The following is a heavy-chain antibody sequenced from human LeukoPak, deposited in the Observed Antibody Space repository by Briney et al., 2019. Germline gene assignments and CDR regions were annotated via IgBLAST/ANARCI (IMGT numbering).Heavy chain of an antibody. V-gene: IGHV3-30*18. CDR3: AKDSSGYSYGSSNWFDP. Sequence: GRSLRLSCAASGFTFSSYGMHWVRQAPGKGLEWVAVVSYDGSNKYYADSVKGRFTISRDNSKNTLYLQMNSLRAEDTAVYYCAKDSSGYSYGSSNWFDPWGQGTLVTVSS. J-gene: IGHJ5*02. CDR1: GFTFSSYG. D-gene: IGHD5-18*01. CDR2: VSYDGSNK.